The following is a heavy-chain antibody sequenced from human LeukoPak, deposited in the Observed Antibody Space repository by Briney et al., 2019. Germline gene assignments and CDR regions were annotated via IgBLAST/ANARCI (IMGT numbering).Heavy chain of an antibody. D-gene: IGHD7-27*01. CDR3: ASRKLGNDY. Sequence: PSETLSLICTVSGGSVSDYYRSWIRQSPGKGLEWIGYIYHTGSTSYSPSLKSRVTISADTSQNQFSLKLSSVTAADTAVYYCASRKLGNDYWGQGTLVAVSS. CDR1: GGSVSDYY. V-gene: IGHV4-59*02. CDR2: IYHTGST. J-gene: IGHJ4*02.